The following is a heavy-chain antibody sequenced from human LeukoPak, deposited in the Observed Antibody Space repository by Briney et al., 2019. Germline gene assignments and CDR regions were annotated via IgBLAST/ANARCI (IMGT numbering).Heavy chain of an antibody. D-gene: IGHD1-1*01. CDR3: AKDPAHPGISFDY. CDR2: ISGSGGST. CDR1: GFTFSTYA. Sequence: PGGSLRLSCAASGFTFSTYAMSWVRQAPGKGLEWVSAISGSGGSTYYADSVKGRFTISRDNSKNTLYLQMNSLRAEDTAVYYCAKDPAHPGISFDYWGQGTLVTVSS. V-gene: IGHV3-23*01. J-gene: IGHJ4*02.